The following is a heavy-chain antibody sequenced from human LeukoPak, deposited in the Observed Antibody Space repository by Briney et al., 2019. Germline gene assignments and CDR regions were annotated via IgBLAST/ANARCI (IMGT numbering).Heavy chain of an antibody. J-gene: IGHJ5*02. CDR1: GGSISSGGYY. CDR2: IYYSGST. V-gene: IGHV4-39*01. Sequence: SETLSLTCTVSGGSISSGGYYWSWIRQHPGKGLEWIGSIYYSGSTYYNPSLKSRVTISVDTSKNQFSLKLSSVTAADTAVYYCARHGFIKLTKPNWFDPWGQGTLVTVSS. D-gene: IGHD1-7*01. CDR3: ARHGFIKLTKPNWFDP.